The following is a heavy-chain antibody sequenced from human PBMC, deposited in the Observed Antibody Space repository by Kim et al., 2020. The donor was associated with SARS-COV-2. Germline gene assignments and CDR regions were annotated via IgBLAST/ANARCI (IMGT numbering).Heavy chain of an antibody. CDR2: IYHSGST. V-gene: IGHV4-38-2*02. J-gene: IGHJ3*02. CDR1: GYSISSGYY. Sequence: SETLSLTCTVSGYSISSGYYWGWIRQPPGKGLEWIGSIYHSGSTYYNPSLKSRVTISVDTSKNQFSLKLSSVTAADTAVYYCARVVPLGDILTGYPDAFDIWGQGTMVTVSS. CDR3: ARVVPLGDILTGYPDAFDI. D-gene: IGHD3-9*01.